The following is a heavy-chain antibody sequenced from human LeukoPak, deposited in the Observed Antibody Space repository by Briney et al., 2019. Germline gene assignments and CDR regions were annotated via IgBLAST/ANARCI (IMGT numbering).Heavy chain of an antibody. CDR3: ARLVVPAAHLYYYYYYYMDV. CDR1: GRSISRYS. J-gene: IGHJ6*03. Sequence: SETLSLTCTVSGRSISRYSRSSIRPPPARGLEWIGYIYYSGSTNSNPSLKSRVTISVDTSKTQFSLKLRSVTAADTAVYYCARLVVPAAHLYYYYYYYMDVWGKGTTVTVSS. V-gene: IGHV4-59*01. D-gene: IGHD2-2*01. CDR2: IYYSGST.